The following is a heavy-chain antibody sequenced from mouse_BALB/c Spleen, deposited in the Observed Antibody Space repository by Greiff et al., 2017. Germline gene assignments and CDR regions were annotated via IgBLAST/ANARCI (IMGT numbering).Heavy chain of an antibody. CDR2: ISYSGST. CDR3: ARGYYEDY. Sequence: VQLKESGPGLVKPSQSLSLTCTVTGYSITSDYAWNWIRQFPGNKLEWMGYISYSGSTSYNPSLKSRISITRDTSKNQFFLQLNSVTTEDTATYYCARGYYEDYWGQGTTLTVSS. V-gene: IGHV3-2*02. CDR1: GYSITSDYA. J-gene: IGHJ2*01. D-gene: IGHD2-4*01.